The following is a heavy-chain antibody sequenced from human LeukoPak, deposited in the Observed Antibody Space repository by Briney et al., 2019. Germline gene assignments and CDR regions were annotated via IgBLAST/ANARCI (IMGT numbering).Heavy chain of an antibody. Sequence: ASVKVSCKASGYTFTSYGISWVRQTPGQGLEWMGWISAYNGNTNYAQKLQGRVTMTTDTSTSTAYMELRSLRSEDTAVYYCARVTIVGATKGDLDYWGQGTLVTVSS. CDR3: ARVTIVGATKGDLDY. CDR2: ISAYNGNT. J-gene: IGHJ4*02. D-gene: IGHD1-26*01. V-gene: IGHV1-18*01. CDR1: GYTFTSYG.